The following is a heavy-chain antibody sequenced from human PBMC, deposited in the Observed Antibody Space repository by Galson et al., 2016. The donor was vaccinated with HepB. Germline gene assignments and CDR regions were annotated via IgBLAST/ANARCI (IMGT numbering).Heavy chain of an antibody. CDR2: IWYDGSNK. D-gene: IGHD2/OR15-2a*01. CDR1: GFTFSSYG. J-gene: IGHJ6*02. Sequence: LRLSCAASGFTFSSYGMHWVRQAPGKGLEWVAVIWYDGSNKYYADSVKGRFTISRDNSKNTLYLQMNSLRAEDTAVYYCARDRSSTPPADYGMDVWGQGTTVTVSS. V-gene: IGHV3-33*01. CDR3: ARDRSSTPPADYGMDV.